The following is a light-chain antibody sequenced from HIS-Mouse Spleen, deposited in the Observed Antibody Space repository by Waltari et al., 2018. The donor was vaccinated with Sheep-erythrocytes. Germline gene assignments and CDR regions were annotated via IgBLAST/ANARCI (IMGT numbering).Light chain of an antibody. V-gene: IGLV3-1*01. Sequence: SYELTQPPSVSVSPGQTASITCPGDKLGDKYACWYQQKPGQSPVLVIYQDSKRPSGIPELFSGSNSGNTATLTISGTQAMDEADYYCQAWDSSTGVVFGGGTKLTVL. CDR2: QDS. J-gene: IGLJ2*01. CDR1: KLGDKY. CDR3: QAWDSSTGVV.